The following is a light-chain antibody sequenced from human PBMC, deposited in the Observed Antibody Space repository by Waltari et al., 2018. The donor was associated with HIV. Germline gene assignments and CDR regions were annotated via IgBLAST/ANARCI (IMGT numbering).Light chain of an antibody. CDR2: AAS. CDR1: QNITTY. V-gene: IGKV1-39*01. Sequence: DIQITQSPSSLSASVGDRVTITCRASQNITTYLNWYQQKPGKAPNLLIYAASSLQSGVPSRVSGSGSGTDFSHGISRLQSEDFATYDCQQSYSTPRTFGQGTRVDTK. CDR3: QQSYSTPRT. J-gene: IGKJ1*01.